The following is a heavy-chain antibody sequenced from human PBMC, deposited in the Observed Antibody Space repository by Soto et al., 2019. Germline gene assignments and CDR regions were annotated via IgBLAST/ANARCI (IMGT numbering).Heavy chain of an antibody. J-gene: IGHJ4*02. CDR1: GGSISSYY. Sequence: PSETLSLTCTVSGGSISSYYWSWIRQPPGKGLEWIGYIYYSGSTNYNPSLKSRVTISVDTSKNQFSLKLSSVTAADTAVYYCARHITAAGTFLDYWGQGTLVTVS. D-gene: IGHD6-13*01. V-gene: IGHV4-59*08. CDR3: ARHITAAGTFLDY. CDR2: IYYSGST.